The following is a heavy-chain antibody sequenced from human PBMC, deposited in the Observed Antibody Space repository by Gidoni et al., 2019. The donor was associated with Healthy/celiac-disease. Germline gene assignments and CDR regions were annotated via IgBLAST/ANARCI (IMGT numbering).Heavy chain of an antibody. V-gene: IGHV3-66*01. CDR2: IYSGGST. Sequence: EVQLVESGGGLVQPGGSLRLSCAASGFTVSSNYMSWVRQAPGKGLEWVSVIYSGGSTYYADSVKGRFTISRDNSKNTLYLQMNSLRAEDTAVYYCARAPGYDFWSGYSDNWFDPWGQGTLVTVSS. D-gene: IGHD3-3*01. CDR1: GFTVSSNY. J-gene: IGHJ5*02. CDR3: ARAPGYDFWSGYSDNWFDP.